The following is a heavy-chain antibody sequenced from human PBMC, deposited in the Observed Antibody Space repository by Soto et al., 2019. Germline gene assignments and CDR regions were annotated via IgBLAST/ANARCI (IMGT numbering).Heavy chain of an antibody. CDR1: GFTFSDYY. J-gene: IGHJ4*02. CDR3: ARSGDNYNLLDY. CDR2: SSDSGTFT. D-gene: IGHD1-1*01. V-gene: IGHV3-11*06. Sequence: PGGSLRLSCAASGFTFSDYYMSWIRQAPGKGLEWLSYSSDSGTFTRYADSVKGRFSISRDNAKNSLYLQINSLRGEDTAIYYCARSGDNYNLLDYWGRGTPVTVSS.